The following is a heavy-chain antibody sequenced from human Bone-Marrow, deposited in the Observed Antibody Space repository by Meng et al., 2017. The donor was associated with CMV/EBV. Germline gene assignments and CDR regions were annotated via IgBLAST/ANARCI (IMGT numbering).Heavy chain of an antibody. D-gene: IGHD4/OR15-4a*01. CDR3: ATGTSWSSRCYNPSYYYYYGMDV. CDR1: GYTLTELS. V-gene: IGHV1-24*01. J-gene: IGHJ6*02. CDR2: FDPEDGET. Sequence: ASVKVSCKVSGYTLTELSMHWVRQAPGKGLEWMGGFDPEDGETIYAQKFQGRVTMTEDTSTDTAYMELSSLRSEDTAVYYCATGTSWSSRCYNPSYYYYYGMDVWGQGTTVTVSS.